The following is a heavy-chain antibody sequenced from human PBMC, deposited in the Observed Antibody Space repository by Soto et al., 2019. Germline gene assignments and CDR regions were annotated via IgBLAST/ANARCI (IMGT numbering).Heavy chain of an antibody. V-gene: IGHV2-5*02. Sequence: QITLNESGPTVVRPTETLTLTCRFSGFSLTTSGVGVGWIRQSPGKAPEWLALIYWDEDKRYSASLKSRLTITKVTAKNQVVLTVSDLYPTDTATYYCAHRVLRSVFGLVTTTAIYFDFWGQGTPVAVSS. CDR1: GFSLTTSGVG. D-gene: IGHD3-3*01. J-gene: IGHJ4*02. CDR3: AHRVLRSVFGLVTTTAIYFDF. CDR2: IYWDEDK.